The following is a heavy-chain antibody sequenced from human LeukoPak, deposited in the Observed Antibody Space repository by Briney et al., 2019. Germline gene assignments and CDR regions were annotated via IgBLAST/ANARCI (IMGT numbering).Heavy chain of an antibody. CDR3: ASQYCSGGSCYPETYYFDY. J-gene: IGHJ4*02. Sequence: GASVKVSCKASGYTFTSYYMHWVRQAPGQGLEWMGIINPSGGGTSYAQKFQGRVTMTRDTSTSTVHMELSSLRSEDTAVYYCASQYCSGGSCYPETYYFDYWGQGTLVTVSS. D-gene: IGHD2-15*01. CDR2: INPSGGGT. CDR1: GYTFTSYY. V-gene: IGHV1-46*01.